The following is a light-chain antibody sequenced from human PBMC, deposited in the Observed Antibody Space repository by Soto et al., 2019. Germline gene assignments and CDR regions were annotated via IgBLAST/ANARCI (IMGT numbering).Light chain of an antibody. CDR3: QQYGISPT. Sequence: EIVLTQSPGTLSLSPGERATLSCRASQSVSSSYLAWYQQKPGQAPRLLIYGASSRATGIPDRFSGSGSGTDFTLTISRMEPEDLAVYYCQQYGISPTFGGGTKGEIK. CDR2: GAS. J-gene: IGKJ4*01. V-gene: IGKV3-20*01. CDR1: QSVSSSY.